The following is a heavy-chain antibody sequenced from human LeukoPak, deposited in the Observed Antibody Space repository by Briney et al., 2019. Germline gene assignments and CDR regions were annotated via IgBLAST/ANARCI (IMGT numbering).Heavy chain of an antibody. Sequence: GGSLRLSCAASGFTFSSYSMNWVRQAPGKGLEWVSSISSSSSYIYYADSVKGRFTISRDNAKNSLYLQMNSLRAEDAAVYYCARDKRPCTNGVCPYNWFDPWGQGTLVTVSS. D-gene: IGHD2-8*01. CDR3: ARDKRPCTNGVCPYNWFDP. CDR2: ISSSSSYI. CDR1: GFTFSSYS. J-gene: IGHJ5*02. V-gene: IGHV3-21*01.